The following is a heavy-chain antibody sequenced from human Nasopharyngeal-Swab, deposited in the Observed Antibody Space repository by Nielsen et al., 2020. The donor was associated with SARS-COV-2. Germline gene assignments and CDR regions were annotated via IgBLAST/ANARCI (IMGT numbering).Heavy chain of an antibody. Sequence: ASVKVSCKASGYTFRIYYMHWVRQAPGQGLEWMGLINPSGGQTTYARKFQGRVTMTRDTSTSTVYMELSSLRSEDTAVYYCARDLDPATAGALDIWGQGTMVTVSS. D-gene: IGHD2-2*01. J-gene: IGHJ3*02. CDR2: INPSGGQT. CDR3: ARDLDPATAGALDI. CDR1: GYTFRIYY. V-gene: IGHV1-46*01.